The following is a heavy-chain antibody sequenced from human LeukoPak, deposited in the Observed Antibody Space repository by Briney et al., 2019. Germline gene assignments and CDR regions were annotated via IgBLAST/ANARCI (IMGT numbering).Heavy chain of an antibody. J-gene: IGHJ4*02. V-gene: IGHV4-59*08. CDR1: GGSISSYY. CDR3: ARHLRGEQQLSGFDY. D-gene: IGHD6-13*01. CDR2: IYYSGST. Sequence: PSGTLSLTCTVSGGSISSYYWSWIRQPPGKGLEWIGYIYYSGSTKYNPSLRSRVTISADTSKNQFSLKLSSVTAADTAVYYCARHLRGEQQLSGFDYWGQGTPVTVSS.